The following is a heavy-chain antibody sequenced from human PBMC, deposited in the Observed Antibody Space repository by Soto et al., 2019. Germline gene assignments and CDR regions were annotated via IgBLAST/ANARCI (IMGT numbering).Heavy chain of an antibody. Sequence: QVQLVHSGAEVKKPGSSVKVSCKASGGTVSRYAISWVRRAPGQGLEWIGGFIPIYGTRNYAQKFQGRVTITADESTSTAYMELSSLRSEDTAVYYCARAERPYGDYDNYYYAMDVWDQGTSVTVSS. CDR2: FIPIYGTR. CDR1: GGTVSRYA. D-gene: IGHD4-17*01. CDR3: ARAERPYGDYDNYYYAMDV. V-gene: IGHV1-69*01. J-gene: IGHJ6*02.